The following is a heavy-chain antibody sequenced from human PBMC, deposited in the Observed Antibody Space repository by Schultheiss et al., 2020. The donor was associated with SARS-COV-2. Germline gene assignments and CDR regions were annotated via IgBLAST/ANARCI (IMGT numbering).Heavy chain of an antibody. CDR2: IYYSGST. CDR3: ATVGYSSSSRPFAY. Sequence: SETLSLTCTVSGGSISSYYWSWIRQPPGKGLEWIGYIYYSGSTNYNPSLKSRVTISVDTSKNQFSLKLSSVTAADTAVYYCATVGYSSSSRPFAYWGRGTLVTVSS. CDR1: GGSISSYY. D-gene: IGHD6-13*01. V-gene: IGHV4-59*01. J-gene: IGHJ4*02.